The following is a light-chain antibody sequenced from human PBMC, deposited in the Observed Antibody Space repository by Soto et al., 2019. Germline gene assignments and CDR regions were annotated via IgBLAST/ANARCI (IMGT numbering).Light chain of an antibody. J-gene: IGKJ4*01. CDR2: GAS. CDR3: QQYNNWPLLT. CDR1: QSVSNS. Sequence: EIVMTQSPATLSVSPGERATLSCRASQSVSNSLAWYQQKPGQAPRLLIYGASTRATGIPARFSGSGSGTEFTLTISSLQSDVFAVYYCQQYNNWPLLTFGGGTKVEIK. V-gene: IGKV3-15*01.